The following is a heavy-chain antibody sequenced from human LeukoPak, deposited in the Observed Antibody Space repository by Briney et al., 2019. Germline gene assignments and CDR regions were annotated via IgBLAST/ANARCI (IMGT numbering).Heavy chain of an antibody. CDR3: AREGYYGSGSPPSLYFDY. CDR2: TSSDLNVK. D-gene: IGHD3-10*01. CDR1: GFTFRNYV. J-gene: IGHJ4*02. Sequence: GGSLRVSWAASGFTFRNYVIHWVRQAPGKGLEWVAVTSSDLNVKLYADSVKGRFTISRDNSRSTLYLQMNSLRPEDTAIYYCAREGYYGSGSPPSLYFDYWGQGTLVTVSS. V-gene: IGHV3-30-3*01.